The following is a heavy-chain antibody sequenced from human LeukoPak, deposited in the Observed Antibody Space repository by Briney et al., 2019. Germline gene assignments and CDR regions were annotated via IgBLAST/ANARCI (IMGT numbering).Heavy chain of an antibody. J-gene: IGHJ5*02. Sequence: SETLSLTCTVSGASMYSYYWSFIRQAAGKGLEWIGRIHTSGTTYYNPSLNSRVTLSIDTSMNQFSLRLTSVTAADTAVYYCARGDFYDGGGRNWFDPWGQGTLVTVSS. CDR2: IHTSGTT. V-gene: IGHV4-4*07. CDR3: ARGDFYDGGGRNWFDP. D-gene: IGHD3-16*01. CDR1: GASMYSYY.